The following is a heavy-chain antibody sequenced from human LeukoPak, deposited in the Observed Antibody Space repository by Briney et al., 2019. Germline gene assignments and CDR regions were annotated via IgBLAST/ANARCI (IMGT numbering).Heavy chain of an antibody. D-gene: IGHD4-17*01. J-gene: IGHJ4*02. Sequence: GGSLRLSCAASGFTFSSYAMSWVRQAPGKGLEWVSAISGSGGSTYYADSVKGRFTISRDNSKNTLYLQMNSLRAEDTAVYYCVRNKVYGDYEYYFDYWGQGTLVTVSS. CDR1: GFTFSSYA. V-gene: IGHV3-23*01. CDR2: ISGSGGST. CDR3: VRNKVYGDYEYYFDY.